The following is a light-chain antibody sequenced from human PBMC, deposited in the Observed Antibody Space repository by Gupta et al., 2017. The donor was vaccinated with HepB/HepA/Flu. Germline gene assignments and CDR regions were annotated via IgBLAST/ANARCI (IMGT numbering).Light chain of an antibody. V-gene: IGKV3-20*01. CDR1: QSVSSKS. J-gene: IGKJ2*01. CDR2: GAS. CDR3: QQYGSSMYT. Sequence: ENVLTQSPGTLSLSPRERATLSCRASQSVSSKSLTWYQQKPGQAPRLLIYGASNRATGIPDRFSGSGSGTDFTLTISRLEPEDFAVYYCQQYGSSMYTFGQGTKLEIK.